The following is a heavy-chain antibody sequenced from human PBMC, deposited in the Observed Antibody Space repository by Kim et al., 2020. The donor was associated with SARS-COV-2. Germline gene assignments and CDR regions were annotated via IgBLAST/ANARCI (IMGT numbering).Heavy chain of an antibody. CDR2: IWYNGSNK. J-gene: IGHJ4*02. CDR3: ARDYCSSTSCFNFDY. D-gene: IGHD2-2*01. Sequence: GGSLRLSCAASGFTFSSYGMHWVRQAPGKGLEWVSVIWYNGSNKYYADSVKGQFTISRDNSKNTMYLQMNSLRDEDTAVYYCARDYCSSTSCFNFDYWGQGTPVTVSS. CDR1: GFTFSSYG. V-gene: IGHV3-33*01.